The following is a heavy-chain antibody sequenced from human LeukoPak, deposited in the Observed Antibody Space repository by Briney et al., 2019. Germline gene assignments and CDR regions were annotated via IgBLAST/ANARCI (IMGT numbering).Heavy chain of an antibody. V-gene: IGHV3-43*01. CDR3: AKGPGAAVAKRYIQH. CDR1: GFTFKDYA. D-gene: IGHD6-19*01. Sequence: GGSLRLSCAASGFTFKDYAMHWVRQVPGKGLEWVSLISWDSGNSYYADSVKGRFTISRDNSNSSLSLQMNSLRTEDTALYYCAKGPGAAVAKRYIQHWGQGTLVTVSS. CDR2: ISWDSGNS. J-gene: IGHJ1*01.